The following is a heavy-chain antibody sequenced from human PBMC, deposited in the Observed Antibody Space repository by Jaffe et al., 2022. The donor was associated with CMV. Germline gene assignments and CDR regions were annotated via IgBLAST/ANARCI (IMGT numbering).Heavy chain of an antibody. CDR1: GGSFSGYY. CDR2: INHSGST. J-gene: IGHJ4*02. D-gene: IGHD6-19*01. V-gene: IGHV4-34*01. Sequence: QVQLQQWGAGLLKPSETLSLTCAVYGGSFSGYYWSWIRQPPGKGLEWIGEINHSGSTNYNPSLKSRVTISVDTSKNQFSLKLSSVTAADTAVYYCARQGPYSSGYDYWGQGTLVTVSS. CDR3: ARQGPYSSGYDY.